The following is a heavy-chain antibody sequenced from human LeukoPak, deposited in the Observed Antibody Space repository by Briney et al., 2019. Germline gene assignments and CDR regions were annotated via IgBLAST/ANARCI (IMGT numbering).Heavy chain of an antibody. CDR1: GGTFSSYA. Sequence: SVKVSCKASGGTFSSYAISWVRQAPGQGLEWMGRIIPILGIANYAQKFQGRVTITADKSTSTAYMELSSLRSEDTAVYYCARVSQWLVFIYWGQGTLVTVSS. CDR2: IIPILGIA. D-gene: IGHD6-19*01. V-gene: IGHV1-69*04. CDR3: ARVSQWLVFIY. J-gene: IGHJ4*02.